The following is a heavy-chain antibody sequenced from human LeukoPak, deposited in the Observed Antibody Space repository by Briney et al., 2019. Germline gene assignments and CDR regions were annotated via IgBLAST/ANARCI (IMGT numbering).Heavy chain of an antibody. V-gene: IGHV4-39*07. CDR3: ARVLKAYYYDSSGPFDY. CDR2: IYYSGST. D-gene: IGHD3-22*01. J-gene: IGHJ4*02. CDR1: GGSISSSSYY. Sequence: SETLSLTCTVSGGSISSSSYYWGWIRQPPGKGLEWIGSIYYSGSTYYNPSLKSRVTISVDTSKNQFSLKLSSVTAADTAVYYCARVLKAYYYDSSGPFDYWGQGTLVTVSS.